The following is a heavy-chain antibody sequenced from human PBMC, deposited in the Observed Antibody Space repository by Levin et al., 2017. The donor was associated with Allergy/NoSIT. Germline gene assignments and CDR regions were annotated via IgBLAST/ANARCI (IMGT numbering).Heavy chain of an antibody. CDR2: ISSSSTYI. D-gene: IGHD6-6*01. CDR1: GFTFSGYT. J-gene: IGHJ3*02. V-gene: IGHV3-21*01. CDR3: ASDGSYDTLDI. Sequence: PGGSLRLSCAASGFTFSGYTLNWVRQAPGKGLEWVSSISSSSTYIYYADSLKGRFTFSRDDAKNSLSLQMNSLRVEDTAVYYCASDGSYDTLDIWGQGTMVTVSS.